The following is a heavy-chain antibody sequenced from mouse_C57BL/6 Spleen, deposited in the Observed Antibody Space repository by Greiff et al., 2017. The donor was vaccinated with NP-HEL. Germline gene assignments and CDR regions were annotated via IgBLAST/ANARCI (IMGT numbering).Heavy chain of an antibody. CDR3: ARYDYDGGMDY. V-gene: IGHV1-50*01. CDR2: IDPSDSYT. CDR1: GYTFTSYW. D-gene: IGHD2-4*01. Sequence: QVQLQQPGAELVKPGASVKLSCKASGYTFTSYWMQWVKQRPGQGLEWIGEIDPSDSYTNYNQKFKGKATLTVDTSSSTAYMQLSSLTSEDSAVSYCARYDYDGGMDYWGQGTSVTVSS. J-gene: IGHJ4*01.